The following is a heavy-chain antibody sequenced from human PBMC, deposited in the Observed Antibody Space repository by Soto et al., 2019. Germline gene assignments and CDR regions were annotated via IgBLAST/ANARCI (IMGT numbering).Heavy chain of an antibody. CDR2: ISYDGSNK. J-gene: IGHJ3*02. CDR3: AKDHGSGCDWLRVGDASDI. Sequence: QVPLVESGGGVVQPGRSLRLSCAASGFTFSSYGMHWVRQAPGKGLEWVAVISYDGSNKYYADPVKGRFTISRDTSXXXLXXQMNGLRAEDTAMYYCAKDHGSGCDWLRVGDASDIWGQGTMVTVSS. D-gene: IGHD5-12*01. V-gene: IGHV3-30*18. CDR1: GFTFSSYG.